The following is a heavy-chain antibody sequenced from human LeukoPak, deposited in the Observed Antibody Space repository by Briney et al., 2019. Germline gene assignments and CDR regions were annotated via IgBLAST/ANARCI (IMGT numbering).Heavy chain of an antibody. V-gene: IGHV4-39*01. D-gene: IGHD2-15*01. J-gene: IGHJ4*02. CDR3: ARHCSGGSCYSYFDY. Sequence: SETLSLTCPVSGGSISSSSYYWGWIRQPPGKGLEWIGSIYYSGSTYYNPSLKSRVTISVDTSKNQFSMKLSSVTAADTAVYYCARHCSGGSCYSYFDYWGQGTLVTVSS. CDR1: GGSISSSSYY. CDR2: IYYSGST.